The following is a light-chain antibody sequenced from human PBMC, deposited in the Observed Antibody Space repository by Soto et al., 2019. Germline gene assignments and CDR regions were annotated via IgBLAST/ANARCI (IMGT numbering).Light chain of an antibody. CDR1: SSNIGAGYD. Sequence: QLVLTQPPSVSGAPGQRVTISCTGSSSNIGAGYDVHWYQQVPGTAPKLLIYGNSVRPSGVPDRFSGSKSGTSASLAITGLQVEDEADYYCQSYDSRLAVVFGGGTKLTVL. V-gene: IGLV1-40*01. CDR3: QSYDSRLAVV. J-gene: IGLJ2*01. CDR2: GNS.